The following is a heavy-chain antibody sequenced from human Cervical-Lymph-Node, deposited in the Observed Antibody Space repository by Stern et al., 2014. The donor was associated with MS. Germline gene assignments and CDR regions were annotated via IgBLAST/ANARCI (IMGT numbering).Heavy chain of an antibody. D-gene: IGHD2-21*02. CDR1: GGSFTNRDY. CDR3: ARGVTAVTNYVPNWCFDL. V-gene: IGHV4-39*02. CDR2: VYYSGIT. Sequence: QVQLVESGPGLVKPSETLSLTCTVSGGSFTNRDYWGWIRQSPGKGLEWIGSVYYSGITYYRPSLKSRATISIDTSRTQFFLSLNFGTATDTAVYFCARGVTAVTNYVPNWCFDLWGRGTLVTVSS. J-gene: IGHJ2*01.